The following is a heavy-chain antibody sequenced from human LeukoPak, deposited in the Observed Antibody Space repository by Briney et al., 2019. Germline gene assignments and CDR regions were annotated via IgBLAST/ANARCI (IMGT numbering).Heavy chain of an antibody. CDR1: GLTLSCYC. J-gene: IGHJ4*02. CDR3: AASSREAARPIDY. V-gene: IGHV3-30-3*01. Sequence: GGSLRLASAPAGLTLSCYCMRWDRKAPGKWMEWVAVISYVRSNKYSAVSVKGRFTISKDNSKNTLYLQMNSLRAEDTAVYYCAASSREAARPIDYWGQGTLVTVSS. D-gene: IGHD6-6*01. CDR2: ISYVRSNK.